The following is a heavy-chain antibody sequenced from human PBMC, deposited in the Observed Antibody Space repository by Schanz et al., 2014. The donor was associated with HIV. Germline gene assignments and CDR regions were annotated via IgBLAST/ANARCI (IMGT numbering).Heavy chain of an antibody. Sequence: EVHLLQSGGGLVQPGGSLRLSCVSSGFTFSNYVMGWVRQAPGKGLEWVSSVTSSGSTANYANPVKGRFTISRDNSKNTLYLQMNSLRGEDTAVYYCARELVLGPKSYFDNWGQGSLVTVSS. D-gene: IGHD6-13*01. CDR3: ARELVLGPKSYFDN. J-gene: IGHJ4*02. V-gene: IGHV3-23*01. CDR2: VTSSGSTA. CDR1: GFTFSNYV.